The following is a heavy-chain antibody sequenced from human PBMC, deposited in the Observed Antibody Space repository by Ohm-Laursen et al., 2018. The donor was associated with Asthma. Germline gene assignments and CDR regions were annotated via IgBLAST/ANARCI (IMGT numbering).Heavy chain of an antibody. CDR1: GYTFTSYA. Sequence: ASVKVSCKASGYTFTSYAMNWVRQAPGQGLEWMGWINTNTGNPTYAQGFTGRFVFSLDTSVSTAYLQISSLKAEDTAVYYCARAVAGQDNYYYYGMDVWGQGTTVTVSS. V-gene: IGHV7-4-1*02. D-gene: IGHD6-19*01. CDR3: ARAVAGQDNYYYYGMDV. CDR2: INTNTGNP. J-gene: IGHJ6*02.